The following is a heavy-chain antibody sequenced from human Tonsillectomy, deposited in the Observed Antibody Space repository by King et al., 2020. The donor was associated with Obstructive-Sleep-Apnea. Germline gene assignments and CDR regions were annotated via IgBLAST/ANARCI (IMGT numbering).Heavy chain of an antibody. CDR2: ISSSSTNV. D-gene: IGHD5-18*01. V-gene: IGHV3-48*04. CDR3: ARTGGYSYGSFDY. CDR1: GFTFSSLS. J-gene: IGHJ4*02. Sequence: VQLVESGGGLVQPGGSLRLSFAASGFTFSSLSMNWVRQAPGKGLEWVSYISSSSTNVFYAESVKGRFTVSRDNAKNSLYLQMNSLTAEDTAVYYCARTGGYSYGSFDYWGQGTLVTVSS.